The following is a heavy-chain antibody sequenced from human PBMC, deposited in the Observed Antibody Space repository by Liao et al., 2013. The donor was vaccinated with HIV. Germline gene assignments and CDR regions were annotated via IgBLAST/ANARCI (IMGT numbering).Heavy chain of an antibody. Sequence: QVQLQESGPGVVKPSQTLSLTCSVSGGSMSSYYWNWIRQSAGKGLEWIGRVSHSGSTHYNPSLRTRVMMSIDTSENQFSLMLTSVTAADTAVYYCARGVPPEYWGRGTLVTVSS. D-gene: IGHD1-14*01. CDR2: VSHSGST. CDR1: GGSMSSYY. J-gene: IGHJ4*02. CDR3: ARGVPPEY. V-gene: IGHV4-4*07.